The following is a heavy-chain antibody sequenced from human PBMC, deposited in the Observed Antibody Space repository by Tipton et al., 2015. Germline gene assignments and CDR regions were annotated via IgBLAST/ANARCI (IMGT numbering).Heavy chain of an antibody. Sequence: SLRLSCSASGFTLSRYAMNWVRQAPGKGLEYVSAITSNGYNTYYADSVKGRFSISRDNSKNTLYLQMSSLRDEDTAVYYCVKDGYWYGRSGFSPLDYWGQGTLVTVSS. V-gene: IGHV3-64D*08. CDR2: ITSNGYNT. CDR1: GFTLSRYA. J-gene: IGHJ4*02. D-gene: IGHD3-22*01. CDR3: VKDGYWYGRSGFSPLDY.